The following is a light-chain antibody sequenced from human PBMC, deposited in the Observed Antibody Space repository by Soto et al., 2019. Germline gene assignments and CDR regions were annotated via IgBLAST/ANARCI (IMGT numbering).Light chain of an antibody. V-gene: IGLV2-14*03. CDR1: RSDIGAYNF. Sequence: QSALTQPASVSGSPGQLITISCTGTRSDIGAYNFVSWYQQHPGEVPKLILYDVNVRPSGVSNRLSGSKSGNTASLTISGLQAEDEADYYCTSWTTSTTMIFGGGTKLTVL. J-gene: IGLJ2*01. CDR2: DVN. CDR3: TSWTTSTTMI.